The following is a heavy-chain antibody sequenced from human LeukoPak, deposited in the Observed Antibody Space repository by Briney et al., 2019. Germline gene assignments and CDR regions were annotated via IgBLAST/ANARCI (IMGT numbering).Heavy chain of an antibody. J-gene: IGHJ3*02. Sequence: QPGRSLRLSCAASGFTFRSYGMHWVRQAPGKGLEWVAVISYDGSNKYYADSVKGRFTISRDNSKNTLYLQMNSLRAEDTAVYYCAKSMEYYYDSSARDAFDSWGQGTMVTVSS. CDR2: ISYDGSNK. CDR1: GFTFRSYG. V-gene: IGHV3-30*18. CDR3: AKSMEYYYDSSARDAFDS. D-gene: IGHD3-22*01.